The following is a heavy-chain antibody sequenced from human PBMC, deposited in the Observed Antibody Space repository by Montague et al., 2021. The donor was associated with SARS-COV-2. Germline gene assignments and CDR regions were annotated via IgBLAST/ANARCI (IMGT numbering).Heavy chain of an antibody. CDR2: INHSGSN. V-gene: IGHV4-59*13. J-gene: IGHJ4*02. CDR3: ARSRSLGSGLSFPSWYFDD. CDR1: GGSITSNY. Sequence: SETLSLTCTVSGGSITSNYWSRIRQPPGKRLEWIGYINHSGSNSSNPSIRSRVTISVDTSQNQFSMKLSSVTAADTAVYYCARSRSLGSGLSFPSWYFDDWGQLTLVTVTP. D-gene: IGHD5-12*01.